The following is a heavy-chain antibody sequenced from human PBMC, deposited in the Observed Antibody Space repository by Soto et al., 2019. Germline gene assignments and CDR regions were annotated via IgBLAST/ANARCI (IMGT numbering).Heavy chain of an antibody. V-gene: IGHV1-69*13. J-gene: IGHJ3*01. Sequence: GASVKVSCKASGGTFSSYSISWVRQAPGQGLEWMGGIIPIFGTANYAQKFQGRVTITADESTSTAYMELSSLRSEDTAVYYCATDSPIVGAFDVWGQGTMVTVSS. CDR1: GGTFSSYS. D-gene: IGHD1-26*01. CDR2: IIPIFGTA. CDR3: ATDSPIVGAFDV.